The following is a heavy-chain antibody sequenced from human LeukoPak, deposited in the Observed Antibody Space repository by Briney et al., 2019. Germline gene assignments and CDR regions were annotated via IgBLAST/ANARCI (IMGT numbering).Heavy chain of an antibody. V-gene: IGHV4-59*01. Sequence: SETLSLTCTVSGGSISSYYWSWIRQPPGKGLEWIGYFYYSGSTYYNPSLKSRPTISVDTSKNQFSLKLSSVTAADTAVYYCARVITVGANNWFDHWGQGTLVTVSS. J-gene: IGHJ5*02. D-gene: IGHD1-26*01. CDR1: GGSISSYY. CDR3: ARVITVGANNWFDH. CDR2: FYYSGST.